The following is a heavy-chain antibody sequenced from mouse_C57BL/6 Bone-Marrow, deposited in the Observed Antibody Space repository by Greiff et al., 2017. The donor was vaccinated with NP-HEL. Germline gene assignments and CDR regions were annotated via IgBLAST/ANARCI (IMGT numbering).Heavy chain of an antibody. Sequence: QVQLQQPGAELVKPGASVKLSCKASGYTFTSYWMQWVKQRPGQGLEWIGEIDPSDSYTNYNQKFKGKATLTVDTSSSTAYMQLSSLTSEDSAVYYCARSPFITTVVLPLNWGQGTLVTVSA. CDR2: IDPSDSYT. CDR3: ARSPFITTVVLPLN. D-gene: IGHD1-1*01. V-gene: IGHV1-50*01. CDR1: GYTFTSYW. J-gene: IGHJ3*01.